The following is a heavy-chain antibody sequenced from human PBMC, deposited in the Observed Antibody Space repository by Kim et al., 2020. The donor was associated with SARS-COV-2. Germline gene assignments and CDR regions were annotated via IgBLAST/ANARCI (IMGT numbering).Heavy chain of an antibody. CDR2: INTNTGNP. J-gene: IGHJ4*02. Sequence: ASVKVSCKASGYPFTSYSVTWVRQAPGQGLEWMGWINTNTGNPTYAPGFTGRFVFFLDTSVTTAYLQISSLQAADTAVYYCAREGAGAGYGFDYWGQGALVTVYS. CDR3: AREGAGAGYGFDY. D-gene: IGHD5-12*01. CDR1: GYPFTSYS. V-gene: IGHV7-4-1*02.